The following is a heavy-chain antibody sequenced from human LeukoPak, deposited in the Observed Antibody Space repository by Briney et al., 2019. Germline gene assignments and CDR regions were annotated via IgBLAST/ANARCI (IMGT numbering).Heavy chain of an antibody. CDR1: GGSISSSSYY. J-gene: IGHJ4*02. CDR3: ASRNDILTGYVFDF. CDR2: IYYSGGT. V-gene: IGHV4-39*01. Sequence: PSETLSLTCTVSGGSISSSSYYWGWIRQPPGKGLEWIGSIYYSGGTYYNPSLKSRVTISVDTSKKQFSLKLTSVTAADTAVYYCASRNDILTGYVFDFWGQGTLVTVSS. D-gene: IGHD3-9*01.